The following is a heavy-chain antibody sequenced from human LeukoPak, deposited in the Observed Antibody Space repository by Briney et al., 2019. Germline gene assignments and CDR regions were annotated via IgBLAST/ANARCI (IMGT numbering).Heavy chain of an antibody. CDR3: ARLNLLAYCGGDCYSPPYHFDY. Sequence: SETLSLSCTVSGGSISSGGYYWSWIRQHPGKGLEWIGYIYYSGSTYYNPSLKSRVTISVDTSKNQFSLKLSSVTAADTAAYYCARLNLLAYCGGDCYSPPYHFDYWGQGTLVTVPS. CDR2: IYYSGST. J-gene: IGHJ4*02. D-gene: IGHD2-21*02. CDR1: GGSISSGGYY. V-gene: IGHV4-31*03.